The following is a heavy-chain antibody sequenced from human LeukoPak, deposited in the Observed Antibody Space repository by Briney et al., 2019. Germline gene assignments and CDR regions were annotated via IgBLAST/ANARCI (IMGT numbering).Heavy chain of an antibody. CDR2: IKQDGSEK. D-gene: IGHD6-13*01. CDR1: GFTFSNYA. Sequence: GGSLRLSCAASGFTFSNYAMSWVRQAPGKGLEWVANIKQDGSEKYYVDSVKGRFTISRDNAKNSLYLHMNSLRAEDTAVYYCARGGAAAGVYWGQGTLVTVSS. J-gene: IGHJ4*02. V-gene: IGHV3-7*01. CDR3: ARGGAAAGVY.